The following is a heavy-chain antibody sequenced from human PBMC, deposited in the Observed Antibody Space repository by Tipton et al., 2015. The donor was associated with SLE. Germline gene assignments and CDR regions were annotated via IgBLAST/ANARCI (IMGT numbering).Heavy chain of an antibody. V-gene: IGHV3-23*03. CDR1: GFTFSSYA. J-gene: IGHJ4*02. CDR2: IYSGGST. Sequence: SLRLSCAASGFTFSSYAMSWVRQAPGKGLEWVSVIYSGGSTYYADSVKGRFTISRDNSKNTLYLQMNSLRAEDTAVYYCAKDEYSSSSGVDYWGQGTLVTVSS. D-gene: IGHD6-6*01. CDR3: AKDEYSSSSGVDY.